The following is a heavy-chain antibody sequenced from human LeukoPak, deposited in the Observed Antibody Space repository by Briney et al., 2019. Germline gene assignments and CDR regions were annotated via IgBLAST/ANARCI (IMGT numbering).Heavy chain of an antibody. CDR3: AKEDSDYCSSTSCYTFDY. Sequence: GGSLRLSCAASGFTFSSYAMSWVRQAPGKGLEWVSAISGSGGSTYYADSVKGRYTISRDNSKNTLYLQMNSLRAEDTAVYYCAKEDSDYCSSTSCYTFDYWGQGTLVTVSS. V-gene: IGHV3-23*01. CDR2: ISGSGGST. D-gene: IGHD2-2*02. J-gene: IGHJ4*02. CDR1: GFTFSSYA.